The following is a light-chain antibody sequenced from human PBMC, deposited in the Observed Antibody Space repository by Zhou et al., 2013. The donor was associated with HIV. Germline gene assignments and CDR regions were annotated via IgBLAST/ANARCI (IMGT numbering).Light chain of an antibody. CDR2: AAS. CDR1: QTISIY. CDR3: QQSDRTPYT. V-gene: IGKV1-39*01. Sequence: DIQMTQSPSSLSASVGDRVTITCRASQTISIYLNWYQQKPGKAPKLLIYAASNLQSGVPSRFSGSGSGTDFTLTISSLQPEDFATYYCQQSDRTPYTFGQGTKLDIK. J-gene: IGKJ2*01.